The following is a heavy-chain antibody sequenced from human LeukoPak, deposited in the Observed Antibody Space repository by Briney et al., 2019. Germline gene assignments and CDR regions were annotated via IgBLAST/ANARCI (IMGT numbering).Heavy chain of an antibody. D-gene: IGHD2-21*01. CDR2: ISGSGGGT. V-gene: IGHV3-23*01. Sequence: GGSLRLSCAASGLTFSSYAMGWVRQAPGKGLEWVSSISGSGGGTYYADSVKGRFTISRDNSKKPLYLQMNSLRAEDTAVYYCAKRGQTHCGGESNFDYWGQGTLVTVSS. CDR1: GLTFSSYA. J-gene: IGHJ4*02. CDR3: AKRGQTHCGGESNFDY.